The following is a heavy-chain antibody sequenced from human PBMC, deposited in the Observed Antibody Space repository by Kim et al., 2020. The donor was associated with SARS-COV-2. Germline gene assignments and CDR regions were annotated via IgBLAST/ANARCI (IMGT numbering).Heavy chain of an antibody. CDR1: GFTFSSYS. D-gene: IGHD6-13*01. V-gene: IGHV3-21*01. J-gene: IGHJ4*02. CDR3: ARSRGVAAAHDY. Sequence: GGSLRLSCAASGFTFSSYSMNWVRQAPGKGLEWVSSISSSSSYIYYADSVKGRFTISRDNAKNSLYLQMNSLRAEDTAVYYCARSRGVAAAHDYWGQGTLVTVSS. CDR2: ISSSSSYI.